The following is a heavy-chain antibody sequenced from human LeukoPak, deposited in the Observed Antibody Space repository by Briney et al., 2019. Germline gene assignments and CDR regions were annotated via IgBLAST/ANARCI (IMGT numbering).Heavy chain of an antibody. CDR3: ARTSRKQGYYFDY. D-gene: IGHD1-14*01. V-gene: IGHV4-38-2*01. J-gene: IGHJ4*02. Sequence: KPSETLSLTSAVSGYSVTIGYYWGWIRQPPGKGLEWIGSIYHSGSTYYNPSLKSRVTISVDTSKNQFSLKLSSVTAADTAVYYCARTSRKQGYYFDYWGQGTLVTVSS. CDR2: IYHSGST. CDR1: GYSVTIGYY.